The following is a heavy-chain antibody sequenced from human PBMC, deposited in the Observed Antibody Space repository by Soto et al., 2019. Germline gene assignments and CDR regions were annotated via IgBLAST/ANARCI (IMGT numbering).Heavy chain of an antibody. CDR1: GGSISNYY. J-gene: IGHJ4*02. CDR3: AAAPRY. Sequence: QVQLQESGPGLVKPSETLSLTCTVSGGSISNYYWSWVRQPPGKGLEWIGYIYDSGSTNYNPSLKTRITISVDTSKNQFSLRLTSVTAADTAVYYCAAAPRYWGKGTLVTVSS. V-gene: IGHV4-59*01. D-gene: IGHD2-15*01. CDR2: IYDSGST.